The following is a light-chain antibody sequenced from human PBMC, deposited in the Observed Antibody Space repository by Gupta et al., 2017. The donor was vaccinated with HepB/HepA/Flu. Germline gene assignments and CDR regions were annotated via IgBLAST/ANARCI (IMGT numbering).Light chain of an antibody. CDR3: SSYTSSSIWV. CDR2: DVS. Sequence: QSALTQPASVSGSPGQSVTISCTGTSSDVGANDYVSWYQQHPGKAPKLIIYDVSVRPSGISHRLSGSRSGNTASLTISGLQAEDEADYYCSSYTSSSIWVFGGGTKVTVL. CDR1: SSDVGANDY. V-gene: IGLV2-14*03. J-gene: IGLJ3*02.